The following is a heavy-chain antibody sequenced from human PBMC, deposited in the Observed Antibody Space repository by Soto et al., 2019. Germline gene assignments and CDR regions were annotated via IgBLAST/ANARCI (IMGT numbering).Heavy chain of an antibody. Sequence: PVESLRLSYEPSGITVSNVWMTWIRQAPGKGLEWVSAISGSGGSTYYADSVKGRFTISRDNSKNTLYLQMNSLRAEDPAVYYLAKDPNSSGCIFYFDYWGK. J-gene: IGHJ4*02. CDR1: GITVSNVW. D-gene: IGHD3-22*01. CDR2: ISGSGGST. CDR3: AKDPNSSGCIFYFDY. V-gene: IGHV3-23*01.